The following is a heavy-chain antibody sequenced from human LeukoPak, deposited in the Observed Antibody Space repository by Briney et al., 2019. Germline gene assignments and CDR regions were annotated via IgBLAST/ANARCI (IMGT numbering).Heavy chain of an antibody. CDR1: GFTFSNCW. CDR3: ARDMYYYNSSAFYHYYYGMDV. J-gene: IGHJ6*02. Sequence: GGSLRLSSAASGFTFSNCWMHWVRQAPGKGLEWVSRIQSDGRTTSYADSVKGRFTISGDNAKNTLYLQMNSLRAEDTAVYYCARDMYYYNSSAFYHYYYGMDVWGQGTTVTVSS. CDR2: IQSDGRTT. D-gene: IGHD3-22*01. V-gene: IGHV3-74*01.